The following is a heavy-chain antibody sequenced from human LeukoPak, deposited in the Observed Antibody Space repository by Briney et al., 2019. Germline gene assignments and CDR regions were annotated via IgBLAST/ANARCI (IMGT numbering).Heavy chain of an antibody. D-gene: IGHD1-26*01. CDR3: ARDLRVGATQVYYFDY. CDR1: GFTFSSYA. Sequence: PGGSLRLSCAASGFTFSSYAMSWVRQAPGKGLEWVSAISGSGGSTYYADSVKGRFTISRDNSKNTLYLQMNSLRAEDTAVYYCARDLRVGATQVYYFDYWGQGTLVTVSS. J-gene: IGHJ4*02. V-gene: IGHV3-23*01. CDR2: ISGSGGST.